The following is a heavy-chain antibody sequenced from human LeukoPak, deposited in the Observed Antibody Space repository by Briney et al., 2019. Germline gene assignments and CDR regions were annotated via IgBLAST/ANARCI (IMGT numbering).Heavy chain of an antibody. CDR2: ISSSSSYI. D-gene: IGHD2-8*01. CDR3: ARVPLRANGVRRFDP. Sequence: PGGSLRLSCAASGFTFSSYSMNWVRQAPGKGLEWVSFISSSSSYIYYADSVKGRFTISRGNAKNSLYLQMNSLRAEDTAVYYCARVPLRANGVRRFDPWGQGTLVTVSS. V-gene: IGHV3-21*04. CDR1: GFTFSSYS. J-gene: IGHJ5*02.